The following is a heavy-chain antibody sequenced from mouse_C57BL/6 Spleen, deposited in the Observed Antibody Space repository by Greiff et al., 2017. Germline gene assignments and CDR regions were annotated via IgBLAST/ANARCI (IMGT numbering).Heavy chain of an antibody. CDR3: AREILLYYAMDY. CDR2: IYPGSGNT. Sequence: QVQLQQSGAELVRPGASVKLSCKASGYTFTDYYINWVKQRPGQGLEWIARIYPGSGNTYYNEKFKGKATLTAEKSSSTAYMQLSSLTSEDSAVYFCAREILLYYAMDYWGQGTSVTVSS. CDR1: GYTFTDYY. J-gene: IGHJ4*01. V-gene: IGHV1-76*01.